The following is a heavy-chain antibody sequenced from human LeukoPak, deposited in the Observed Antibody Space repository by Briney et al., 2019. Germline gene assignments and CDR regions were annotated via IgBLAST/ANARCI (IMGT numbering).Heavy chain of an antibody. CDR2: IYSGGST. CDR1: TFTVSSNY. D-gene: IGHD1-26*01. J-gene: IGHJ3*02. CDR3: ARTQYSGSYYDAFDI. Sequence: GGSLRLSCAASTFTVSSNYMYWLRQAPGKGLEWFSPIYSGGSTYYADSVKGRFTISRDNSKNTLYLQMNSLRAEDTAVYYCARTQYSGSYYDAFDIWGQGTVVTVSS. V-gene: IGHV3-53*01.